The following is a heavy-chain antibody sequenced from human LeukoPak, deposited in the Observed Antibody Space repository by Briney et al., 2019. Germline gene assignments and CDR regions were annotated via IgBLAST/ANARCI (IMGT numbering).Heavy chain of an antibody. Sequence: SETLSLTCTVSGGTISSYYWSWIRQPPGKGLEWIGEINHSGSTNYNPPLKSRVTISVDTSKNQFSLKLSSVTAADTAVYYCARALGYSYGNWGQGTLVTVSS. CDR2: INHSGST. D-gene: IGHD5-18*01. CDR3: ARALGYSYGN. V-gene: IGHV4-34*01. CDR1: GGTISSYY. J-gene: IGHJ4*02.